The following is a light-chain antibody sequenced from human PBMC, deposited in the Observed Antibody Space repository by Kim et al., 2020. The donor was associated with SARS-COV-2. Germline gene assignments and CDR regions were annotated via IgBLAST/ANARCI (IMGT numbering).Light chain of an antibody. Sequence: NFMLTQPHSVSESPGKTVTISCTRSSGSFASNYVQWYQQRPGSSPRTVIYADNQRPSGVPDRFSGSIDSSSNSASLTISGLKTEDEADYYCQSYDSSNQVFGGGTKLTVL. CDR1: SGSFASNY. CDR3: QSYDSSNQV. J-gene: IGLJ3*02. V-gene: IGLV6-57*01. CDR2: ADN.